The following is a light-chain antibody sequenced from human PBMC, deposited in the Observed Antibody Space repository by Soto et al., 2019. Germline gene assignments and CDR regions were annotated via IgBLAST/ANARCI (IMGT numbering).Light chain of an antibody. V-gene: IGKV1-8*01. CDR3: QQYYSYPWT. CDR2: AAS. Sequence: AIRMTQSPSSFSSSTGDRATITCRASQGISSYLAWYQQKPGKAPRLLIYAASTLQSGVPSRFSGSGSGTDFTLTISCLQSEDFAIYFCQQYYSYPWTFGEGTKVEIK. J-gene: IGKJ1*01. CDR1: QGISSY.